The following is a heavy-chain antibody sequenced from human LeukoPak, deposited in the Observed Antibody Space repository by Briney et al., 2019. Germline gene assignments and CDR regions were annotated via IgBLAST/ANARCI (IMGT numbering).Heavy chain of an antibody. CDR2: IYPSGSA. V-gene: IGHV4-4*07. CDR1: GGSISGYY. J-gene: IGHJ4*02. D-gene: IGHD4-17*01. Sequence: SEALSLTCTVSGGSISGYYWSWLRQPAGKGLEWIGRIYPSGSANYNPSLKSRVTMSVDTSKNQFSLKLNSVTAADTAVYYCAREYGDLDYWGQGTQVTVSS. CDR3: AREYGDLDY.